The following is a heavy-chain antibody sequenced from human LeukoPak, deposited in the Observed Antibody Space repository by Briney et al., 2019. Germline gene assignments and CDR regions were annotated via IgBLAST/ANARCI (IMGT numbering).Heavy chain of an antibody. CDR2: IIPIFGTA. V-gene: IGHV1-69*13. CDR1: GGTFSSYA. D-gene: IGHD3-22*01. Sequence: ASVKVSCKASGGTFSSYAISWVRQAPGQGLEWMGGIIPIFGTANYAQKFQGRVTITADESTSTAYMELSSLRSGDTAVYYCARDAYDSSLDWGQGTLVTVSS. J-gene: IGHJ4*02. CDR3: ARDAYDSSLD.